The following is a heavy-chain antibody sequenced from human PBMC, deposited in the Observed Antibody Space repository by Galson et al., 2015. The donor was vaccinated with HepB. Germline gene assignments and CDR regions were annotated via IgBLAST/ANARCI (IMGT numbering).Heavy chain of an antibody. CDR1: GFTFSSYA. D-gene: IGHD4/OR15-4a*01. Sequence: SLRLSCAASGFTFSSYAMNWVRQAPGKGLEWVSGISGSGGTTYYADSVKGRLTVSRDNSKNELFLQTHNLTAEDTAVYYCAKGGNANPRLNYWFAPWGQGSLVTVSS. V-gene: IGHV3-23*01. J-gene: IGHJ5*02. CDR2: ISGSGGTT. CDR3: AKGGNANPRLNYWFAP.